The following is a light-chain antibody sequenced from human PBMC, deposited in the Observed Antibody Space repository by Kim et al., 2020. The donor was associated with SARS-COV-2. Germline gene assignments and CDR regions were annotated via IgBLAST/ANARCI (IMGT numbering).Light chain of an antibody. CDR1: TSNIEKNY. J-gene: IGLJ3*02. Sequence: GQRVSITCSGITSNIEKNYVYWYQHVPGTAPKLLIYNNNQRPSGVPDRFSGSKSGTSASLAISGLRSEDEADYYCAVWDDSLDGWVFGGGTKLTVL. CDR2: NNN. V-gene: IGLV1-47*02. CDR3: AVWDDSLDGWV.